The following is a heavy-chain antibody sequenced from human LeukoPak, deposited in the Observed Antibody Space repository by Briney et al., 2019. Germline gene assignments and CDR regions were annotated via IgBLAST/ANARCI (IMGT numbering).Heavy chain of an antibody. CDR1: GFTFSSYS. CDR2: ISSSSSAI. CDR3: AKSRSGSANWALQIFDN. J-gene: IGHJ4*02. V-gene: IGHV3-48*04. D-gene: IGHD1-1*01. Sequence: GGSLRLSCAASGFTFSSYSMNWVRRAPGKGLEWVSYISSSSSAIYYADSVKGRFTISRDNAKNSLYLQMNSLRAEDTAVYYCAKSRSGSANWALQIFDNWGQGTLVTVSS.